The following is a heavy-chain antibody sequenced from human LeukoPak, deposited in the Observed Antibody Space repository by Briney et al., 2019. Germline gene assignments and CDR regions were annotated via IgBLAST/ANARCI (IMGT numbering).Heavy chain of an antibody. CDR3: ARDWRPHDFWSGYALYYYYGMDV. CDR1: GYTFTSYG. D-gene: IGHD3-3*01. J-gene: IGHJ6*02. CDR2: ISAYNGNT. V-gene: IGHV1-18*01. Sequence: GASVKVSCKASGYTFTSYGISWVRQAPGQGLEWMGWISAYNGNTNYAQKLQGRVTMTTDTSTSTAYMELRSLRSDDTAVYYCARDWRPHDFWSGYALYYYYGMDVWGQGTTVTVSS.